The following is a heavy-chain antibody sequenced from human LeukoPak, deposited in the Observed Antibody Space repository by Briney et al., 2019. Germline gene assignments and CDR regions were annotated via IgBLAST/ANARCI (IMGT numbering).Heavy chain of an antibody. CDR3: ARDADPILRYFDWLSPFDY. V-gene: IGHV1-18*01. CDR2: INAFNGNT. CDR1: GYTFTNYG. D-gene: IGHD3-9*01. J-gene: IGHJ4*02. Sequence: ASVKVSCKASGYTFTNYGISWVRQAPGQGLEWMGCINAFNGNTKYAQKLQGRVTMTTDTSTSTAYMELRSLRSDDTAVYYCARDADPILRYFDWLSPFDYWGQGTLVPVSS.